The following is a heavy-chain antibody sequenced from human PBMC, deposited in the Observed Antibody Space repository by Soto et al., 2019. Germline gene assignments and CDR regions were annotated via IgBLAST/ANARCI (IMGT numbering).Heavy chain of an antibody. CDR3: ARDGQWLPRDGLRSSYYFDY. J-gene: IGHJ4*02. Sequence: QVQLVESGGGVVQPGRSLRLSCAASAFNFSSYVMHWVRQAPGKGLEWVAVIWYDGGNKYYANSVKGRFTISIDNSKNTLYLQMNSLRAEDTAVYYCARDGQWLPRDGLRSSYYFDYWGQGTLVTVSS. CDR2: IWYDGGNK. V-gene: IGHV3-33*01. D-gene: IGHD6-19*01. CDR1: AFNFSSYV.